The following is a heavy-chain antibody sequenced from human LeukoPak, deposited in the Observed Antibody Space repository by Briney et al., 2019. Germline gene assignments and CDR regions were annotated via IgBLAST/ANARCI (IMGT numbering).Heavy chain of an antibody. V-gene: IGHV3-9*01. CDR2: INWNRGFI. D-gene: IGHD3-10*01. CDR1: GFSFSNYR. J-gene: IGHJ4*02. CDR3: AKGHIGSGSYYYFDS. Sequence: GGSLRLSCATSGFSFSNYRMHWVRQVPGRGLEWASGINWNRGFIGYADSVKGRFTISRDNAKKSLYLQMNSLRAEDTAFYYCAKGHIGSGSYYYFDSWGQGALVTVSS.